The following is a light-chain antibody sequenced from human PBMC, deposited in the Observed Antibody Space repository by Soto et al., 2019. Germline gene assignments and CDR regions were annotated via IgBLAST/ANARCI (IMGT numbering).Light chain of an antibody. CDR1: QSVSNN. V-gene: IGKV3-15*01. J-gene: IGKJ1*01. CDR3: QQYNNWPPWT. CDR2: GAS. Sequence: EIVMTQSPATLSVSPGERATLSCRASQSVSNNLAWYQQKPGQAPSLPIYGASTRATGIPARFSGSGSGTEFTLTISSLQSEDFAVYYCQQYNNWPPWTFGQGTKVDI.